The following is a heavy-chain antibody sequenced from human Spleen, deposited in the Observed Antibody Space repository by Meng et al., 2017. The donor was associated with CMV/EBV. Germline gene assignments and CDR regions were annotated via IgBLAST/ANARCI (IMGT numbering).Heavy chain of an antibody. D-gene: IGHD3-16*01. V-gene: IGHV1-18*01. CDR1: DYRVSTYG. CDR2: ISGHNGNT. J-gene: IGHJ5*02. Sequence: ASVKVSCKASDYRVSTYGISWVRQAPGQGLEWIGWISGHNGNTRYAQKFQDRVTMNTDTSTSTAYMELRSLRSDDTAVYYCAKDYTPGYDCFDPWGQGTLVTVSS. CDR3: AKDYTPGYDCFDP.